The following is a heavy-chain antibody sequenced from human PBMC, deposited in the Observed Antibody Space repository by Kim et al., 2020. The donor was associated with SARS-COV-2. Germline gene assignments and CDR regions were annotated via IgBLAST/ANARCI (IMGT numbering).Heavy chain of an antibody. D-gene: IGHD6-19*01. V-gene: IGHV7-4-1*02. CDR3: ARDLSPVAVAGAFDY. CDR2: INTKTGNP. J-gene: IGHJ4*02. CDR1: GYTFTSYA. Sequence: ASVKVSCKASGYTFTSYAMNWVRQAPGQGLEWMGWINTKTGNPTYAQGFTGRFVFSLDTSVSTAYLQISSRRAEDTAVYYCARDLSPVAVAGAFDYWGQGTLVTVSS.